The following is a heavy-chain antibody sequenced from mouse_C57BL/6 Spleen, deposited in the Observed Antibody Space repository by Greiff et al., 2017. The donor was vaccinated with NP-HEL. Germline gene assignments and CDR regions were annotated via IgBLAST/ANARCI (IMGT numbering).Heavy chain of an antibody. V-gene: IGHV5-16*01. Sequence: EVKVVESEGGLVQPGSSMKLSCTASGFTFSDYYMAWVRQVPEKGLEWVANINYDGSSTYYLDSLKSRFIISRDNAKNMLYLQMSSLKSEDTATYYCARRGRLLGFDYWGKGTTLTVAS. D-gene: IGHD2-3*01. CDR2: INYDGSST. CDR1: GFTFSDYY. CDR3: ARRGRLLGFDY. J-gene: IGHJ2*01.